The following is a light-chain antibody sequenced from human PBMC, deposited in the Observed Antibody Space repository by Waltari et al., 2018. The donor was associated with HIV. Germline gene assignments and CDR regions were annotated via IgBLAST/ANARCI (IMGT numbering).Light chain of an antibody. Sequence: DIQMTQSPRSLSASVGGRVTISCWASERIGNSLAWYQQKPREAPKLLIYQASTLESGVPSRCGGSGSGTEFTLAISSQQPDDFATYYCQQYHTYSTFGQGTRV. CDR3: QQYHTYST. CDR1: ERIGNS. CDR2: QAS. V-gene: IGKV1-5*03. J-gene: IGKJ1*01.